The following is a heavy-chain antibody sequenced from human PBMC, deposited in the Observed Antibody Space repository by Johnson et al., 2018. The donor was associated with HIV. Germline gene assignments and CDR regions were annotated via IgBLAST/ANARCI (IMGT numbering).Heavy chain of an antibody. CDR1: GFTFSSYG. CDR3: ARTRQGAFDI. J-gene: IGHJ3*02. Sequence: QVQLVESGGGLVQPGRSLRLSCAASGFTFSSYGMHWVRQAPGKGLEWVAVISYDGSNTYYADSVKGRFTISRDNSKNTLYLQMNSLRPQDTAVYYCARTRQGAFDIGGQGTMVTVSS. V-gene: IGHV3-30*03. CDR2: ISYDGSNT.